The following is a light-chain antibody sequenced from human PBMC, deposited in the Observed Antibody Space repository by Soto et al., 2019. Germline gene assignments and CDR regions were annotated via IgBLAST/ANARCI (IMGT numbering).Light chain of an antibody. Sequence: DILMTQSPSSLSASVGDSVTITCRASQGISNFLAWYHQRPGQVPKLLIYAASSVEAGVKSRFSASGSKPDFPLTIRSLQPEDVATSYCQRYNGASTFDKGTKVDIK. J-gene: IGKJ1*01. CDR1: QGISNF. CDR2: AAS. V-gene: IGKV1-27*01. CDR3: QRYNGAST.